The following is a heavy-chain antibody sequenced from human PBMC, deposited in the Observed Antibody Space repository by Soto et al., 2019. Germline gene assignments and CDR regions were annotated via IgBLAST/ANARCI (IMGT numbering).Heavy chain of an antibody. J-gene: IGHJ6*02. V-gene: IGHV5-51*01. CDR3: AASIFYYGMDV. CDR1: GYTFTDYW. Sequence: GESLKLSCKGSGYTFTDYWIGWVRQMPGKGPEWMGIIYPGDSDTKYNPSFQGQVTISADKSITTTYLQWSSLKASDTAIYYCAASIFYYGMDVWGQGTTVT. CDR2: IYPGDSDT.